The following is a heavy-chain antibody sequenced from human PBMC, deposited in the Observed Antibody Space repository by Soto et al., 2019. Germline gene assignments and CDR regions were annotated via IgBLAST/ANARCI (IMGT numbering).Heavy chain of an antibody. J-gene: IGHJ5*02. D-gene: IGHD6-19*01. CDR1: GFTFSSYP. V-gene: IGHV3-23*01. Sequence: EVQLLESGGGLVQPGGSLRLSCAASGFTFSSYPMSWVRQVQGKGLEWVSAISGSGGSTYYADSVKGRFPISRDNSKNTLYLQMNSLRAEDTAVYYCAKVDIAVAAWFDPWGQGTLVTVSS. CDR3: AKVDIAVAAWFDP. CDR2: ISGSGGST.